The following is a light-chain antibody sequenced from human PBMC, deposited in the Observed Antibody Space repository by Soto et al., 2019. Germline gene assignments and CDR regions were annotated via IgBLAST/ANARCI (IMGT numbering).Light chain of an antibody. Sequence: EIVLTQSPATLSLSPGERATLSCRASQSVSSYLAWYQQKPGQAPRLLIYDASNRATSIPARFSGSGSGTDFTLTISSLEPEDFAVYYCQQRSNWPPTFGQGTKV. CDR3: QQRSNWPPT. CDR1: QSVSSY. V-gene: IGKV3-11*01. J-gene: IGKJ1*01. CDR2: DAS.